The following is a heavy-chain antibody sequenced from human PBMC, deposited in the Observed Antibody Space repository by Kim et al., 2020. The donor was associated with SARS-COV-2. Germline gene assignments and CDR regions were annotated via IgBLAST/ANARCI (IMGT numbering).Heavy chain of an antibody. CDR2: ITGSGSTS. Sequence: GGSLRLSCGASGFTFNIYVMSWVRQAPGKGLELVSSITGSGSTSYYAGSVKGRFTMSRDNSKKTLYLQMDSLRAEDTAVYYCARRKGISYSFYYGMDVWG. D-gene: IGHD2-15*01. CDR1: GFTFNIYV. J-gene: IGHJ6*01. V-gene: IGHV3-23*01. CDR3: ARRKGISYSFYYGMDV.